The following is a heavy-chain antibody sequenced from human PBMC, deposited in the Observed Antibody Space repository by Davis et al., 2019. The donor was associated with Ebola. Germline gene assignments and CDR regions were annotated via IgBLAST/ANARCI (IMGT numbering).Heavy chain of an antibody. D-gene: IGHD3-3*01. V-gene: IGHV3-7*03. Sequence: GESLKISCAASGFTFSNYWMSWVRQAPGKGLEWVANIRPDGSEEQYVDSLKGRITISRDNAKNSLYLQVNSLKDEDTAVYYCARSGLSFGVVKYHYGMDVWGKGTTVTVSS. J-gene: IGHJ6*04. CDR2: IRPDGSEE. CDR3: ARSGLSFGVVKYHYGMDV. CDR1: GFTFSNYW.